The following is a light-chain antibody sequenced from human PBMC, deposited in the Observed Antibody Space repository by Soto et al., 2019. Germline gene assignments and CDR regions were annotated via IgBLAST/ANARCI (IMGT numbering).Light chain of an antibody. CDR2: DVV. CDR3: SSYTSTMTNV. CDR1: RNDVGGFNS. V-gene: IGLV2-14*03. J-gene: IGLJ1*01. Sequence: QSVLTQPASVSGSPGQSITISCTGTRNDVGGFNSVSWYQLRPGTAPKLILYDVVDRPSGVSYRFSGSKSGNTASLTISWLQAADEADYFCSSYTSTMTNVFGSGTKVTVL.